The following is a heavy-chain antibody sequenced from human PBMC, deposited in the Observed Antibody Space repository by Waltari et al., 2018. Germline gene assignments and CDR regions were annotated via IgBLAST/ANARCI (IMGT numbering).Heavy chain of an antibody. Sequence: EVQLVESGGGLIQPGGSLRLSCAASGFTVSSNYMSWVRQAPGKGLEWVLVIYSGGSTYYADSVKGRFTISRDNSKNTLYLQMNSLRAEDTAVYYCARARVVGDYYYYGMDVWGQGTTVTVSS. CDR3: ARARVVGDYYYYGMDV. J-gene: IGHJ6*02. D-gene: IGHD3-10*01. V-gene: IGHV3-53*01. CDR1: GFTVSSNY. CDR2: IYSGGST.